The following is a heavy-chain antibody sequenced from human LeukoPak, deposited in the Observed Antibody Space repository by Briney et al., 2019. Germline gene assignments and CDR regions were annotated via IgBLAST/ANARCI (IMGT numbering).Heavy chain of an antibody. D-gene: IGHD4-11*01. V-gene: IGHV1-69*04. Sequence: ASVKVSCKASGGTFSSYAISWVRQAPGQGLEWMGRIIPILGIANYAQKFQGRVTITADKSTSTAYMEVTSLRSDDTAVYYCARGRGNMTTGSAAFDIWGQGTMVTVSS. CDR3: ARGRGNMTTGSAAFDI. CDR2: IIPILGIA. CDR1: GGTFSSYA. J-gene: IGHJ3*02.